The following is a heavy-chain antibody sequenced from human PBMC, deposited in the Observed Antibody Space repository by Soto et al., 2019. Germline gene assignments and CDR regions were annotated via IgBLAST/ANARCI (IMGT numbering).Heavy chain of an antibody. CDR3: ARDYGGPQRGYSGSYPPPAPFDY. V-gene: IGHV1-18*01. D-gene: IGHD1-26*01. Sequence: SVKVSCKASGYTFTSYGISWVRQAPGQGLEWMGWISAYNGNTNYAHKLQGRVTMTTDTXTSTAYMELRSLRSDDTAVYYCARDYGGPQRGYSGSYPPPAPFDYWGQGTLVTDSS. J-gene: IGHJ4*02. CDR2: ISAYNGNT. CDR1: GYTFTSYG.